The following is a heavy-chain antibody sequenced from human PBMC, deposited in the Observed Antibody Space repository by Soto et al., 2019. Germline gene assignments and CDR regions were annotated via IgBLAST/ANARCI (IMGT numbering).Heavy chain of an antibody. D-gene: IGHD6-13*01. CDR3: AKDRRGIAAAGAFDP. V-gene: IGHV3-9*01. CDR2: ISWNSGSI. Sequence: EVQLVESGGGLVQPGRPLRLSCAASGFTFDDYAMHWVRQAPGKGLEWVSGISWNSGSIGYADSVKGRFTISRDNAKNSLYLQMNSLRAEDTALYYCAKDRRGIAAAGAFDPWGQGTLVTVSS. CDR1: GFTFDDYA. J-gene: IGHJ5*02.